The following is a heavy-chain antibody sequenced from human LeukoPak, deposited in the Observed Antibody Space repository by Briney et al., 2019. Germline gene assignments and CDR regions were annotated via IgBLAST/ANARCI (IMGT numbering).Heavy chain of an antibody. CDR2: ISTSSTYI. Sequence: GGSLRLSCAASGFTFSSYSMNWVRQAPGKGLEWVSSISTSSTYIYYADSVKGRFTISRDNAKNSLYLQMNSLRAEDTAVYYCARDRYGAVAGHGGFDYWGQGTLVTVSS. V-gene: IGHV3-21*01. J-gene: IGHJ4*02. CDR3: ARDRYGAVAGHGGFDY. D-gene: IGHD6-19*01. CDR1: GFTFSSYS.